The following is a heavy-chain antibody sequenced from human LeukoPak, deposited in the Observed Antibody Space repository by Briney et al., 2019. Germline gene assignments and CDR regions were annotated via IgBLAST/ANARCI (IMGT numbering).Heavy chain of an antibody. CDR2: MSSDGNIP. D-gene: IGHD2-8*01. CDR3: ARDNGLSLFDY. CDR1: GFTFSTYW. V-gene: IGHV3-74*01. Sequence: GGSLRLSCAASGFTFSTYWMHWVRRVPGKGLVWVSRMSSDGNIPNYAASVKGRFTIARDNAKNTLFLQMNSLRAEDTAIYYCARDNGLSLFDYWGQGTLVTVSS. J-gene: IGHJ4*02.